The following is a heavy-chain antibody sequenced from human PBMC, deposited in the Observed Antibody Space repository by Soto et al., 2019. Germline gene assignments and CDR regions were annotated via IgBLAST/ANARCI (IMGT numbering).Heavy chain of an antibody. Sequence: EVQLLESGGGLVQPGGSLRLSCAASGFTFSTYAMSWVRQAPGRGLEWVSLISHSGGGTYYADSVKGRFTISRDNSKNTLYLQMNSLRVEDTAVYYCAKHQNAGTIDYWGQGILVTVSS. CDR1: GFTFSTYA. CDR2: ISHSGGGT. CDR3: AKHQNAGTIDY. D-gene: IGHD1-1*01. J-gene: IGHJ4*02. V-gene: IGHV3-23*01.